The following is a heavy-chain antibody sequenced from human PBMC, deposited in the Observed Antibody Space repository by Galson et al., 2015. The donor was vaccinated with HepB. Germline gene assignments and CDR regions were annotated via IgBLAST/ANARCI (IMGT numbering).Heavy chain of an antibody. V-gene: IGHV3-21*01. D-gene: IGHD1-26*01. CDR3: ASELNNIMGNTTLAYFNS. J-gene: IGHJ4*02. CDR1: GFTFSSSN. Sequence: SLRLSCAASGFTFSSSNMNWVRQVPGKGLGWVSFINGRSGDLYYTDSVKGRFTISRDNTKKSLFLQMNNLRAEDTAVYYCASELNNIMGNTTLAYFNSWGQGTVVTVSS. CDR2: INGRSGDL.